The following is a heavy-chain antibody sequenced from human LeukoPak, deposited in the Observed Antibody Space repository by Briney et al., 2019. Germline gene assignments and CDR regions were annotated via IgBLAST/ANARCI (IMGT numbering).Heavy chain of an antibody. CDR1: GFTFGSYA. CDR3: AKDTARGYTYGPDY. J-gene: IGHJ4*02. D-gene: IGHD5-18*01. Sequence: QPGGSLRLSCAASGFTFGSYAMSWVRQAPGKGLEWVSGISGSGGSTYYADSVKGRFTISRDNSKNTVFLQMNSLRAEDTAVYYCAKDTARGYTYGPDYWGQGTLLTVSS. V-gene: IGHV3-23*01. CDR2: ISGSGGST.